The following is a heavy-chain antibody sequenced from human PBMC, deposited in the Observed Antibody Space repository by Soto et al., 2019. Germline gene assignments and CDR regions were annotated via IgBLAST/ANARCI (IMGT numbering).Heavy chain of an antibody. Sequence: PGGSLRLSCATSGFTFDDYGMSWVRQLPEKGLEWVAHINWNGATTNYVDSVKGRFTISRDNAKNSLYLQMNSLRDGDTALYYCVRDRTTMFDYWGQGTLVTVSS. D-gene: IGHD5-12*01. J-gene: IGHJ4*02. V-gene: IGHV3-20*04. CDR2: INWNGATT. CDR3: VRDRTTMFDY. CDR1: GFTFDDYG.